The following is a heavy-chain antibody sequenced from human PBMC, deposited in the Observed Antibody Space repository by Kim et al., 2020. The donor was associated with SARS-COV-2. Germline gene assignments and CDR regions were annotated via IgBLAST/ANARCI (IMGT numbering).Heavy chain of an antibody. D-gene: IGHD3-22*01. CDR2: IYYSGST. CDR3: ARLNSSGPFYHY. CDR1: GGSISSGGYY. V-gene: IGHV4-31*03. J-gene: IGHJ4*02. Sequence: SETLSLTCTVSGGSISSGGYYWSWIRQHLGKGLEWIGYIYYSGSTYYNPSLKSRVTISVDTSKNQFSLKLSSVTAADTAVYYCARLNSSGPFYHYWGQGTLVTVSS.